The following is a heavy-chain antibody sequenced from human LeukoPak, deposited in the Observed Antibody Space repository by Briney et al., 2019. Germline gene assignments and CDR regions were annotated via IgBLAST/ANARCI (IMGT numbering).Heavy chain of an antibody. Sequence: SETLSLTCTVSGGSISSYYWSWVRQPPGKGLGWIGYIYYSGSTNYNPSLKSRVTISVDTSKNQFSLKLSSVTAADTAVYYCARDRRGYSYGFYYYYGMDVWGQGTTVTVSS. D-gene: IGHD5-18*01. J-gene: IGHJ6*02. CDR2: IYYSGST. CDR1: GGSISSYY. V-gene: IGHV4-59*01. CDR3: ARDRRGYSYGFYYYYGMDV.